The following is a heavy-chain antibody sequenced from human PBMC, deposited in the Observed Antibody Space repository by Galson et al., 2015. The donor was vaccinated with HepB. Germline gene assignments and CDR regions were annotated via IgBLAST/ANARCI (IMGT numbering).Heavy chain of an antibody. Sequence: SLRLSCAASGFTFEDYAMHWARQVPGKGLEWVSGISWNSDFTGYADSVRGRFTISRDNAKYSLYLQMNSLRADDTALYYCAQDLTYYYGSGSYFVGMDVWGQGTTVTVSS. V-gene: IGHV3-9*01. CDR1: GFTFEDYA. J-gene: IGHJ6*02. CDR3: AQDLTYYYGSGSYFVGMDV. D-gene: IGHD3-10*01. CDR2: ISWNSDFT.